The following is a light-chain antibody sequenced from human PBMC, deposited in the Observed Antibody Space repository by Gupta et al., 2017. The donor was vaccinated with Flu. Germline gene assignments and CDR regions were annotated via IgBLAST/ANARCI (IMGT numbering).Light chain of an antibody. V-gene: IGLV3-21*02. J-gene: IGLJ3*02. CDR3: QVWDSSSEHWV. CDR1: NIGSKT. CDR2: DDT. Sequence: SYVLTQPPSVSVAPGQTARIICGGNNIGSKTVHWYQQKPGQAPVLVVYDDTDRPSGIPERFSASNPGNTATLTISRVEAGDEADYYCQVWDSSSEHWVFGGGTKLTVL.